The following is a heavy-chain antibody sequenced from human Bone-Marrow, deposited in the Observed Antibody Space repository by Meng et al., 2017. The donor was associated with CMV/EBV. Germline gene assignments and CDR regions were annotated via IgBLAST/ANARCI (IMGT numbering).Heavy chain of an antibody. Sequence: GESLKISCAASGFMFSRYGMNWVRQAPGKGLEWVAFIRYDGSNKYYADSVKGRFTISRDNSKNTLYLQMNSLRAEDTAVYYCAKEYYAKNYYYYYGMDVWGQGTTVTVSS. D-gene: IGHD2/OR15-2a*01. V-gene: IGHV3-30*02. CDR1: GFMFSRYG. CDR3: AKEYYAKNYYYYYGMDV. CDR2: IRYDGSNK. J-gene: IGHJ6*02.